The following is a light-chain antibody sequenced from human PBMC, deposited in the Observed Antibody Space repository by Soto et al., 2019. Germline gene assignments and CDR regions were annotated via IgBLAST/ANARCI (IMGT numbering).Light chain of an antibody. CDR2: DAS. CDR1: QNVNNW. J-gene: IGKJ1*01. V-gene: IGKV1-5*01. Sequence: DIQMTHFPSALSASVCDRVAITCRASQNVNNWLAWYQHKPGKAPQLLIYDASVLETGVPSRFSGSGSGTEFTLAISGLQSDDFATYYCQQYNTYWTFGPGTKVDNK. CDR3: QQYNTYWT.